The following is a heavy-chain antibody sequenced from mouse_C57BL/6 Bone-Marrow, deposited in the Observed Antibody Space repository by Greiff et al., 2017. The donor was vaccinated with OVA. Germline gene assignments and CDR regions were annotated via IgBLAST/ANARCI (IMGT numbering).Heavy chain of an antibody. D-gene: IGHD2-3*01. J-gene: IGHJ2*01. CDR3: ARSRAYDGPYFDY. Sequence: VQLQQSGPVLVKPGASVKMSCKASGYTFTYYYMNWVKQSHGKSLEWIGVINPYNGGTSYNQKFKGKATLTVDKSSSTAYMELNSLTSEDSAVYYCARSRAYDGPYFDYWGQGTTLTVSS. CDR1: GYTFTYYY. CDR2: INPYNGGT. V-gene: IGHV1-19*01.